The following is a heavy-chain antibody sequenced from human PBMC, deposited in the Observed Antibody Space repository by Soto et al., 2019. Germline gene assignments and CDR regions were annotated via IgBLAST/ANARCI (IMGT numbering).Heavy chain of an antibody. CDR2: ISAYNGNT. J-gene: IGHJ4*02. D-gene: IGHD5-12*01. V-gene: IGHV1-18*04. Sequence: ASVKVSCKAPGYTFTSYGISWVRQAPGQGLEWMGWISAYNGNTNYAQKLQGRVTMTTDTSTSTAYMELRSLRSDDTAVYYCARGEEVGGHKGEMATIGYWGQGTLVTVSS. CDR3: ARGEEVGGHKGEMATIGY. CDR1: GYTFTSYG.